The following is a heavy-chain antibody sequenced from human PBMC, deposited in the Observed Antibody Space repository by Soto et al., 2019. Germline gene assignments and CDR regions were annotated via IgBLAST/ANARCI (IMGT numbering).Heavy chain of an antibody. D-gene: IGHD3-16*01. V-gene: IGHV4-38-2*01. CDR3: ARVGPDWNSVSCIRGRCCDP. J-gene: IGHJ5*02. Sequence: SENLSLTCAVSGYSITSGYYWGWIRQPPGKGLEWMGTIHHTGGTYGNPSQNRRVSTSIETSKNQVSLRLSSVPAADTAVHYGARVGPDWNSVSCIRGRCCDPCGQGTLVTVAS. CDR1: GYSITSGYY. CDR2: IHHTGGT.